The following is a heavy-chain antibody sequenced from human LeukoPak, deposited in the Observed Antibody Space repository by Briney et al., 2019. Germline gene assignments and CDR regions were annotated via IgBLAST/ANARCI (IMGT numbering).Heavy chain of an antibody. Sequence: GGSLRLSCAASGFTVSSNYMSWVRQAPGKGLEWVSVIYSGGSTYYADSVKGRFTISRNNSKNTLYLQMNSLRAEDTAVYYCATYRQIQVPFEFWGQGTLVTVSS. D-gene: IGHD5-18*01. CDR3: ATYRQIQVPFEF. CDR2: IYSGGST. CDR1: GFTVSSNY. V-gene: IGHV3-53*01. J-gene: IGHJ4*02.